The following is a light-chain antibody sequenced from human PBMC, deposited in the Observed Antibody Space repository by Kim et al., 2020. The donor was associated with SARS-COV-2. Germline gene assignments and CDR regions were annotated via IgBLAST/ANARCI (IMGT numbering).Light chain of an antibody. J-gene: IGKJ2*03. CDR2: DAS. Sequence: ASVGDRVTITCRASQNILTSLNWYQKKPGKAPTILIYDASSLEGGVPPRFSGTGSGTDFTLTIRGLQPEDSGSYHCQQSYNLPFSFGQGTKVDIK. CDR3: QQSYNLPFS. CDR1: QNILTS. V-gene: IGKV1-39*01.